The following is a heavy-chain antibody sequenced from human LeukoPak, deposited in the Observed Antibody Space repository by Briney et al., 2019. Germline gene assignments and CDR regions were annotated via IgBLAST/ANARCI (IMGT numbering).Heavy chain of an antibody. V-gene: IGHV4-39*07. CDR2: IYYSGST. D-gene: IGHD3-9*01. J-gene: IGHJ4*02. CDR1: GGSISSSSYY. Sequence: PSETLSLTCTVSGGSISSSSYYWGWIRQPPGKGLEWIGSIYYSGSTYYNPSLKSRVTISVDTSKNQFSLKLSSVTAADTAVYYCARDPGLRYFDWLLQYYFDYWGQGTLVTVSS. CDR3: ARDPGLRYFDWLLQYYFDY.